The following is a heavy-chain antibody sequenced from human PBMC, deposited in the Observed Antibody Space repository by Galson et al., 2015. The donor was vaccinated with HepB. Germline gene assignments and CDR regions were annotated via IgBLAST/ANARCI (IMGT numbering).Heavy chain of an antibody. CDR3: ARVADSSSWLRAGRYFDY. D-gene: IGHD6-13*01. Sequence: SLRLSCAASGFTVSSNYMSWVRQAPGKGLEWVSVIYSGGSTYYADSVKGRFTISRDNSKNTLYLQMNSLRAEDTAVYYCARVADSSSWLRAGRYFDYWGQGTLVTVSS. CDR2: IYSGGST. V-gene: IGHV3-53*01. J-gene: IGHJ4*02. CDR1: GFTVSSNY.